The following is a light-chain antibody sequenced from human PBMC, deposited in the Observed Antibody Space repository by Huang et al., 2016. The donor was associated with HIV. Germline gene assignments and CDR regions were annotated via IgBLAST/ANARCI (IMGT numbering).Light chain of an antibody. CDR3: QQHNNWPWT. CDR1: QSVGSN. Sequence: EIVMMQSPATLSVSPGERATLSCRASQSVGSNLVWYQQKPGQAPRLLIYGASKRATGLPARFTGGGSGTEFTLTISRLQSEDFAVYYCQQHNNWPWTFGLGTKVEI. V-gene: IGKV3-15*01. CDR2: GAS. J-gene: IGKJ1*01.